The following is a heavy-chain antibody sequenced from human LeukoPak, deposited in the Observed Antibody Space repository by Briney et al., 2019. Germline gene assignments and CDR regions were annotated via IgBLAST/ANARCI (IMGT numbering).Heavy chain of an antibody. CDR2: IRCDGSNK. J-gene: IGHJ3*01. CDR3: AEEDLGHYDILTGSPLG. V-gene: IGHV3-30*02. D-gene: IGHD3-9*01. Sequence: PGGSLRLSCAASGFTFSSYGMHWVRQAPGKGLEWVAFIRCDGSNKYYADSVKGQFTISRDNSKNTLYLQMNSLRAEDTAVYYCAEEDLGHYDILTGSPLGWGQGTMVTVSS. CDR1: GFTFSSYG.